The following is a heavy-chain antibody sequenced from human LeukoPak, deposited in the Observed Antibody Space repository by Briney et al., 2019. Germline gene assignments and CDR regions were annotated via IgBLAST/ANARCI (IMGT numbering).Heavy chain of an antibody. CDR3: ARQSNPLAWEPPSGPFDY. Sequence: SETLSLTCTVSGGSISSSSYYWGWIRQPPGKGLEWIGSIYYSGSNYCNPSLKSRVTISVDTSKNQFSLKLSSVTAPDTTEFYCARQSNPLAWEPPSGPFDYWGQGTLVTVSS. D-gene: IGHD1-26*01. CDR1: GGSISSSSYY. V-gene: IGHV4-39*01. CDR2: IYYSGSN. J-gene: IGHJ4*02.